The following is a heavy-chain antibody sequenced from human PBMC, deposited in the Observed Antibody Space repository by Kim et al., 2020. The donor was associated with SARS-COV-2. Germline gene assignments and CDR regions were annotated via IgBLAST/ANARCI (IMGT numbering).Heavy chain of an antibody. Sequence: SETLSLTCTVSGGSISSSSYYWGWIRQPPGKGLEWIGSIYYSGSTYYNPSLKSRVTISVDTSKNQFSLKLSSVTAADTAVYYCARRRSGYYICHFDYWGQGTLVTVSS. CDR3: ARRRSGYYICHFDY. CDR2: IYYSGST. D-gene: IGHD3-3*01. J-gene: IGHJ4*02. CDR1: GGSISSSSYY. V-gene: IGHV4-39*01.